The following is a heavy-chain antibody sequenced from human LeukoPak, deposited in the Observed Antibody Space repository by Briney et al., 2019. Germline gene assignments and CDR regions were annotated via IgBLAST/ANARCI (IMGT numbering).Heavy chain of an antibody. CDR3: TRGYNTASLD. Sequence: GGSLRRSCVASGFTFSRNWLHWVRQVPGKGLVWVSRINTDGSTTNYADSVKGRFTISRDNTKDTLYLQMNSLRAEDSAVYFCTRGYNTASLDWGQGTRITVAS. J-gene: IGHJ4*02. D-gene: IGHD5-18*01. CDR1: GFTFSRNW. V-gene: IGHV3-74*01. CDR2: INTDGSTT.